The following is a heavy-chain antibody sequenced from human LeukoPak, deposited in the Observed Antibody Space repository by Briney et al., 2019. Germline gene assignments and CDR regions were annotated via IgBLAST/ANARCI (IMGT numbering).Heavy chain of an antibody. V-gene: IGHV4-34*01. J-gene: IGHJ5*02. D-gene: IGHD3-10*01. Sequence: PSAILSPTCAVYCRFISCYYRRCGPQPPKGGPEWVGVINSSGSTNYNPSLKRRVTISVDTSKHQFSLTLSSVTAADTAVYYCARRVSLLWFGELIDGFDPWGQGTLVTVSS. CDR2: INSSGST. CDR3: ARRVSLLWFGELIDGFDP. CDR1: CRFISCYY.